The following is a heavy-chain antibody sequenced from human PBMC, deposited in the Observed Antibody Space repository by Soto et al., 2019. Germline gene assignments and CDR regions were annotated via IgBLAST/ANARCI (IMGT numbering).Heavy chain of an antibody. Sequence: SETLSLTCTVSGGSISSYYWSWIRQPPGKGLEWIGYIYHSGSTNYNPSLKSRVTISVDTSKNQFSLKLSSVTAADTAVYYCAGERLNYDILTGYEFDYWGQGTLVTVSS. V-gene: IGHV4-59*01. CDR2: IYHSGST. D-gene: IGHD3-9*01. CDR3: AGERLNYDILTGYEFDY. CDR1: GGSISSYY. J-gene: IGHJ4*02.